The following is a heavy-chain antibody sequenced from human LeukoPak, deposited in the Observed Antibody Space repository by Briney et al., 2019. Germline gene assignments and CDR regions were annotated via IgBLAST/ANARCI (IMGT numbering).Heavy chain of an antibody. Sequence: PGGSLRLSCAASGFTFSSYSMNWVRQAPGKGLEWVSHITASGTAMFYADSVKGRFTISRDNSKNTLYLQMNSLRDEDTAIYYCAKDLSYYYDNSGYLGVFDYWGQGTLVTVSP. J-gene: IGHJ4*02. CDR2: ITASGTAM. CDR1: GFTFSSYS. D-gene: IGHD3-22*01. V-gene: IGHV3-23*01. CDR3: AKDLSYYYDNSGYLGVFDY.